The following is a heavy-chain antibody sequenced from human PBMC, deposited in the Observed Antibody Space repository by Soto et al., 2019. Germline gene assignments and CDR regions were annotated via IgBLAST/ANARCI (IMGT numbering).Heavy chain of an antibody. CDR3: ARVCGGDCGNAFDV. Sequence: QVQLVESGGGVVQPGRSLRLSCAASGFTFSAYGIHWVRQAPGKGLEWVATISFDSRDKLYVDSMNGRLTISRENSRNTVYLQMDSLRAEDTAVXXCARVCGGDCGNAFDVWGQGTVVAVSP. CDR1: GFTFSAYG. CDR2: ISFDSRDK. D-gene: IGHD2-21*02. J-gene: IGHJ3*01. V-gene: IGHV3-33*05.